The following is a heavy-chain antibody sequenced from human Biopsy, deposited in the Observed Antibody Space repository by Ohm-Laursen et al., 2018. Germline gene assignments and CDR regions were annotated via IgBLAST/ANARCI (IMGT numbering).Heavy chain of an antibody. J-gene: IGHJ3*01. CDR2: ISDRGST. CDR3: ARLYRLDDYWNDDPPDAFDV. V-gene: IGHV4-59*07. CDR1: GGSIYNFF. Sequence: SDTLSLTCTVSGGSIYNFFWSWIRQPPRKGLELIGYISDRGSTNYNPSLRGRVSISVDTSKNQFSLKLFSVTAADTAVFFCARLYRLDDYWNDDPPDAFDVWGQGTVVTVSS. D-gene: IGHD3-3*01.